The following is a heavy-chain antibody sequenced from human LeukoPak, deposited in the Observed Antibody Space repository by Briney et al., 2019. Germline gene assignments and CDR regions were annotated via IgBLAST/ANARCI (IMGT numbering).Heavy chain of an antibody. CDR1: GFTFSSYG. D-gene: IGHD2-15*01. V-gene: IGHV3-33*06. CDR2: ILYDGSNK. CDR3: AKGYCNGGSCYRLDY. Sequence: GGSLRLSCAASGFTFSSYGMHWVRQAPGKGLEWVAVILYDGSNKYYADSVMGRFTISRDNSKNTLYLQMNSLRAEDTAVYYCAKGYCNGGSCYRLDYWGQGTLVTVSS. J-gene: IGHJ4*02.